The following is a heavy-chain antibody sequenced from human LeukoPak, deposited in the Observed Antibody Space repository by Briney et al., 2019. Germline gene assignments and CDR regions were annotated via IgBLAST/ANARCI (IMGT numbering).Heavy chain of an antibody. CDR2: IYYSGST. Sequence: PSETLSLTCTVSGGSISSSSYYWGWIRQPPGKGLEWIGSIYYSGSTYYNPSLKSRVTISVDRSKNQFSLKLSSVTAADTAVYYCAGGFYGYYYYYGMDVWGQGTTVTVSS. D-gene: IGHD2/OR15-2a*01. J-gene: IGHJ6*02. CDR3: AGGFYGYYYYYGMDV. V-gene: IGHV4-39*07. CDR1: GGSISSSSYY.